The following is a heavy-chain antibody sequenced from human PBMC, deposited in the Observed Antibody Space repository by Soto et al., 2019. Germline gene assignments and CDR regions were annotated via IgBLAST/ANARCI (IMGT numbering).Heavy chain of an antibody. Sequence: QVQLQQWGAGLLKPSETLSLTCAVYGGSFSGHYWSWIRQPPGKGLEWIGEINHSGSTNYNPSLKSRVTISVDTSKNQFSLKLSSVTAADTAVYYCARELGWYRDYWGQGTLVTVSS. CDR1: GGSFSGHY. J-gene: IGHJ4*02. V-gene: IGHV4-34*01. D-gene: IGHD6-19*01. CDR2: INHSGST. CDR3: ARELGWYRDY.